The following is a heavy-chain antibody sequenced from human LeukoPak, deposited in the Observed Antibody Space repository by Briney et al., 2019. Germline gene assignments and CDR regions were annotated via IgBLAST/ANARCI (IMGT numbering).Heavy chain of an antibody. D-gene: IGHD4-17*01. V-gene: IGHV3-30*02. Sequence: GGSLRLSCAASGFTFSSYAMHWVRQAPGKGLEWVAFIRYDGSNKYYADSVKGRFTISRDNSKNTLYLQMNSLRAEDTAVYYCAKDVYGDSYFDYWGQGTLVTVSS. J-gene: IGHJ4*02. CDR3: AKDVYGDSYFDY. CDR2: IRYDGSNK. CDR1: GFTFSSYA.